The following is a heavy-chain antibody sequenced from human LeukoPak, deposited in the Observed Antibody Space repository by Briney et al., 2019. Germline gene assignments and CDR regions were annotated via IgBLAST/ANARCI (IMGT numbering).Heavy chain of an antibody. J-gene: IGHJ3*02. CDR1: GYTFTGSD. CDR2: INPNSGGT. V-gene: IGHV1-2*02. CDR3: ARGGRPDAFDI. Sequence: ASVKVSCKASGYTFTGSDMHWVRQAPGQGLEWMGWINPNSGGTNCAQKFQGRVTMTRDTSISTAYMELSRLRSDDTAVYYCARGGRPDAFDIWGQGTMVTVSS.